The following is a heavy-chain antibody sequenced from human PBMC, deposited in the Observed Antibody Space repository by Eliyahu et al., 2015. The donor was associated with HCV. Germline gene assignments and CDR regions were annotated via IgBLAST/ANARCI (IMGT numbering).Heavy chain of an antibody. CDR3: ATATFALKTFWFDS. CDR1: GFPFNSAA. Sequence: EVHLLESGGRLVQSGGSLRLSCAASGFPFNSAAMXVVRPAPGKGPGWVSLVRESGQVTHYGDAVKGRFTVSRDNSRNWLSLQMNSLRVDDTAVYYCATATFALKTFWFDSWGRGTLVTVSS. CDR2: VRESGQVT. D-gene: IGHD3-16*01. V-gene: IGHV3-23*01. J-gene: IGHJ5*01.